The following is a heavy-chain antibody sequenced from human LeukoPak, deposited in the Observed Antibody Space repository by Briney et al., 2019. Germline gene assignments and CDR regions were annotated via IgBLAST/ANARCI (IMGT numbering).Heavy chain of an antibody. Sequence: PSETLSLTCAVYGGSFSGYYWSWIRQPPGKGLEWIGSIYYSGSTYYNPSLKSRVTISVDTSKNQFSLKLSSVTAADTAVYYCARGIQLWLRPYYFDYWGQGTLVTVSS. CDR2: IYYSGST. J-gene: IGHJ4*02. CDR3: ARGIQLWLRPYYFDY. D-gene: IGHD5-18*01. CDR1: GGSFSGYY. V-gene: IGHV4-34*01.